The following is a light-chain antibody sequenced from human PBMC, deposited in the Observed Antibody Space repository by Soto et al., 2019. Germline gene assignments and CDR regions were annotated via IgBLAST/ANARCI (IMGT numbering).Light chain of an antibody. J-gene: IGKJ3*01. CDR3: HQRSN. Sequence: EIVLTQSPATLSLSPGERATLSCRASQSVSSYLAWYQQKPGQAPRLLIYDASNRATGIPARFSGSGSGTDFTLTISSLEPEDFAVYYCHQRSNFGLGTKVDIK. CDR2: DAS. V-gene: IGKV3-11*01. CDR1: QSVSSY.